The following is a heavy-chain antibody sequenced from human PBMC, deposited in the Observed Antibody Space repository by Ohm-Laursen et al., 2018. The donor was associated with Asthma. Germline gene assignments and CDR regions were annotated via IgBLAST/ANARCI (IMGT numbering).Heavy chain of an antibody. V-gene: IGHV4-59*12. CDR3: ARGDYYDSSGQHYYYYGMDV. CDR1: GASFSTYY. Sequence: TLSLTCILSGASFSTYYWGWIRQPPGKGLEWIGYIYSTGSTNYNPSLESRVTISIDTSKNQFSLKLSSVTAADTAVYYCARGDYYDSSGQHYYYYGMDVWGQGTTVTVSS. J-gene: IGHJ6*02. D-gene: IGHD3-22*01. CDR2: IYSTGST.